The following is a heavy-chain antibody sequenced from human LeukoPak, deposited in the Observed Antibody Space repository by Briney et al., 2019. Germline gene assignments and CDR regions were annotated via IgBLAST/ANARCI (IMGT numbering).Heavy chain of an antibody. D-gene: IGHD5-18*01. CDR1: GFPFSSYA. V-gene: IGHV3-23*01. CDR3: AKTTKWRQLWSHFDY. J-gene: IGHJ4*02. CDR2: ISGSGGST. Sequence: PGGSLRLSCVASGFPFSSYAMSWVRQAPGKGLEWVSAISGSGGSTFYADSVKGRFTISRDNSKNTLHLQMNSLRTEDTAVYYCAKTTKWRQLWSHFDYWGQGTLVTVSS.